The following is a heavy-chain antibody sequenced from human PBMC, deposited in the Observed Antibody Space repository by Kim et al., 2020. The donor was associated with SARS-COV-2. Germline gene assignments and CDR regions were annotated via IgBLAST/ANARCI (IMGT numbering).Heavy chain of an antibody. D-gene: IGHD1-7*01. J-gene: IGHJ2*01. CDR3: ARTGTPLVYWYFDL. CDR2: IYYTGST. CDR1: GGSISSYY. Sequence: SETLSLTCTVSGGSISSYYWSWIRQPPGQGLEWIGYIYYTGSTNYTSSLKSRVTISVDTSKNQFSLRLTSVTAADTAVYYCARTGTPLVYWYFDLWGRGTLVTVSS. V-gene: IGHV4-59*01.